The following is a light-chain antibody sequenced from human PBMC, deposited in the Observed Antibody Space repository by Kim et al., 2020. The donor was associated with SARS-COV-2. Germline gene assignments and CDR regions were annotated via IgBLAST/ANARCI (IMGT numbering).Light chain of an antibody. CDR2: GAS. CDR3: QQHYTSPYS. CDR1: QSINTY. J-gene: IGKJ2*03. V-gene: IGKV1-39*01. Sequence: DIQMTQSPSSLSASVGDRVIITCRASQSINTYLNWYQQKPGKAPNVLIYGASSLQNGVPTRISGSGSGTEFILTISSLQPEDFATYYCQQHYTSPYSFGQGTKLEIK.